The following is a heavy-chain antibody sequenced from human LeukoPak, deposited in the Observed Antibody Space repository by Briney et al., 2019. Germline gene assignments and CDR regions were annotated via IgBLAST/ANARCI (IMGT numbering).Heavy chain of an antibody. CDR1: GGTFSSYA. V-gene: IGHV1-69*13. CDR3: ARSRHCSSTSCSVSSFDY. CDR2: IIPIFGTA. D-gene: IGHD2-2*01. Sequence: SVKVSCKASGGTFSSYAISWVRQAPGQGLEWMGGIIPIFGTANYAQKFQGRVTITADESTSTAYMELSSLRSEDTAVYYCARSRHCSSTSCSVSSFDYWGQGTRVTVSS. J-gene: IGHJ4*02.